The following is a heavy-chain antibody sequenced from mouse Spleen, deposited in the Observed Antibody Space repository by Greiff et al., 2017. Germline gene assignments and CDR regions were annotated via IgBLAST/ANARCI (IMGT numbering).Heavy chain of an antibody. V-gene: IGHV1-69*01. CDR1: GYTFTSYW. D-gene: IGHD2-1*01. Sequence: QVQLQQPGAELVMPGASVKLSCKASGYTFTSYWMHWVKQRPGQGLEWIGEIDPSDSYTNYNQKFKGKATLTVDKSSSTAYMQLSSLTSEDSAVYYCARYGNSLDYWGQGTTLTVSS. J-gene: IGHJ2*01. CDR2: IDPSDSYT. CDR3: ARYGNSLDY.